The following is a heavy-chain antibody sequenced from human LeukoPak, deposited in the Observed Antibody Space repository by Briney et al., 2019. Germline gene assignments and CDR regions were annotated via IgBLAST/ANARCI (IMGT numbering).Heavy chain of an antibody. J-gene: IGHJ4*02. CDR2: VNQSGTT. CDR3: ARTSKSPYDYVWGSDQLPYLFDY. Sequence: PSETLSLTCAIYGGSFSDNYWSWIRQPPGQGMEWIGEVNQSGTTNYNPSLKRPVTISVDTSTNQYSLKLSSVTAADTAVYYCARTSKSPYDYVWGSDQLPYLFDYWGQGTLVTVHS. V-gene: IGHV4-34*01. D-gene: IGHD3-16*02. CDR1: GGSFSDNY.